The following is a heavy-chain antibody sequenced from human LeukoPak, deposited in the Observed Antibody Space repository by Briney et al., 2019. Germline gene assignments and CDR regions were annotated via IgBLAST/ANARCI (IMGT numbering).Heavy chain of an antibody. CDR2: ISAYNGNT. D-gene: IGHD3-22*01. Sequence: ASVKVSCKASGYTFTSYGISWVRQAPGQGLEWMGWISAYNGNTNYAQKLQGRVTMTTDTSTSTAYMELRSLRSDDTAVYYCARHYTWLVTPHDAFDIWGQGTMVTVSS. CDR1: GYTFTSYG. CDR3: ARHYTWLVTPHDAFDI. J-gene: IGHJ3*02. V-gene: IGHV1-18*01.